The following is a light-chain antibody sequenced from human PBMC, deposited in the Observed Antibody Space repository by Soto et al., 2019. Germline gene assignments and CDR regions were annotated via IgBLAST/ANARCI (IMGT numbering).Light chain of an antibody. CDR2: GAS. Sequence: EIVLTQSPGTLSLSPGERATLSCRASQSVSSSYLAWYQQKPGQAPRLLIYGASSRATCIPDRFSGSGSGTDFTLIISRLEHEDFAVYYCQQYGRSPLTFGGGTKVEIK. CDR3: QQYGRSPLT. V-gene: IGKV3-20*01. J-gene: IGKJ4*01. CDR1: QSVSSSY.